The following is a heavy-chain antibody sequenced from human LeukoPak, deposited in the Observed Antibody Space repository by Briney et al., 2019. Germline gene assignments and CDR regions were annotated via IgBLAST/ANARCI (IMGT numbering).Heavy chain of an antibody. J-gene: IGHJ4*02. CDR2: ISYDGSNK. Sequence: GGSLRLSCAASGFTFSSYAMSWVRQAPGKGLEWVAVISYDGSNKYYADSVKGRFTISRDNSKNTLYLQMNSQRAEDTAVYYCARGLQRLAAPFGYWGQGTLVTVSS. CDR1: GFTFSSYA. D-gene: IGHD6-6*01. CDR3: ARGLQRLAAPFGY. V-gene: IGHV3-30-3*01.